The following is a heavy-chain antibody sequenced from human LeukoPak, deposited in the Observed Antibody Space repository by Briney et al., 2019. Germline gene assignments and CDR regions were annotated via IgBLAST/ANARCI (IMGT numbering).Heavy chain of an antibody. J-gene: IGHJ4*02. V-gene: IGHV5-51*01. CDR3: ARHDRVGALPDY. Sequence: GESLKISCKASGCSFTTYWIGWVRQMPGKGLEWMGIIYPGYSDTRYSPSFQGQVTISADKSISTAYLQWSSLKASDTAMYYCARHDRVGALPDYWGQGTLVTVSS. CDR2: IYPGYSDT. D-gene: IGHD1-26*01. CDR1: GCSFTTYW.